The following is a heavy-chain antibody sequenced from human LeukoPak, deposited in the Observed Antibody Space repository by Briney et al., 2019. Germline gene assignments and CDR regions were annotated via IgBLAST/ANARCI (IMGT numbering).Heavy chain of an antibody. CDR1: GGTFSSYT. Sequence: ASVKVSCKASGGTFSSYTISWVRQAPGQGLEWMGRIIPILGIANYAQKFQGRVTITADKSTSTACMELSSLRSEDTAVYYCARDLAIFGVVTTLGYGMDVWGQGTTVTVSS. V-gene: IGHV1-69*04. D-gene: IGHD3-3*01. J-gene: IGHJ6*02. CDR3: ARDLAIFGVVTTLGYGMDV. CDR2: IIPILGIA.